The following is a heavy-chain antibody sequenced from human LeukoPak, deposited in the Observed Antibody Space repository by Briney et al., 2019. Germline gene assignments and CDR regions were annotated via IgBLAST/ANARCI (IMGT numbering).Heavy chain of an antibody. V-gene: IGHV4-34*01. D-gene: IGHD3-9*01. Sequence: SETLPLTCAVYGGSFSGYYWSWIRQPPGKGLEWIGEINHSGSTNYNPSLKSRVTISVDTSKNQFSLKLSSVTAADTAVYYCARQYYDILTGYRDAFDIWGQGTMATVSS. J-gene: IGHJ3*02. CDR1: GGSFSGYY. CDR2: INHSGST. CDR3: ARQYYDILTGYRDAFDI.